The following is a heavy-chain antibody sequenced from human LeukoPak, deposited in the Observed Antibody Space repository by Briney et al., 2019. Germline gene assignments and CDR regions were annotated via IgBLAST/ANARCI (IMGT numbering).Heavy chain of an antibody. CDR1: GFTVSSNY. Sequence: SGGSLRLSCAASGFTVSSNYMSWVRQVPGKGLEWVSVIYSGGSTYYADSVKGRFTISRDNSKNTLYLQMNSLRAEDTAVYYCARVSSYASYFDYWGQGTLVTVSS. CDR2: IYSGGST. V-gene: IGHV3-53*01. D-gene: IGHD3-16*01. J-gene: IGHJ4*02. CDR3: ARVSSYASYFDY.